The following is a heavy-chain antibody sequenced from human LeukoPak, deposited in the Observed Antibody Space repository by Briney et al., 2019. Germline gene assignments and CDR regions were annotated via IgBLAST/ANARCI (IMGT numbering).Heavy chain of an antibody. Sequence: ASVKVSCKASGYTFTSYGISWVQQAPGQGLEWMGWISPSNGNTNYVQNLQGRVTMTTDTSTSTAYMELRSLRSDDTAVYYCARYGGTVVGANRCFDYWGQGTLVTVSS. CDR2: ISPSNGNT. CDR1: GYTFTSYG. D-gene: IGHD1-26*01. CDR3: ARYGGTVVGANRCFDY. J-gene: IGHJ4*02. V-gene: IGHV1-18*01.